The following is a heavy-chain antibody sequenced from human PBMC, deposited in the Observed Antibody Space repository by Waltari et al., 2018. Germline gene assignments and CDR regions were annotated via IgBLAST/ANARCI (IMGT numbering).Heavy chain of an antibody. J-gene: IGHJ5*02. CDR2: IYYSGST. V-gene: IGHV4-39*07. CDR1: GGSISSSSYY. Sequence: QLQLQESGPGLVKPSATLSLTCTVSGGSISSSSYYWGWIRQPPGKGLEWIGSIYYSGSTYYNPSLKSRVTISVDTSKNQFSLKLSSVTAADTAVYYCARDHVGGGTGTRWFDPWGQGTLVTVSS. CDR3: ARDHVGGGTGTRWFDP. D-gene: IGHD1-1*01.